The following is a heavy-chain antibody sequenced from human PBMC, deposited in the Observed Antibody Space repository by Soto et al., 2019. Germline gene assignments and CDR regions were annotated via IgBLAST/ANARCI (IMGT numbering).Heavy chain of an antibody. CDR3: ARIRGGSIAAAVGLDP. Sequence: VSGPTLVNPTETLTLTCTVSGFSLSNARMGVSWIRQPPGKALEWLAHIFSNDEKSYSTSLKSRLTISKDTSKSQVVLTMTNMDPVDTATYYCARIRGGSIAAAVGLDPWGQGTLVTVSS. V-gene: IGHV2-26*01. CDR2: IFSNDEK. D-gene: IGHD6-13*01. CDR1: GFSLSNARMG. J-gene: IGHJ5*02.